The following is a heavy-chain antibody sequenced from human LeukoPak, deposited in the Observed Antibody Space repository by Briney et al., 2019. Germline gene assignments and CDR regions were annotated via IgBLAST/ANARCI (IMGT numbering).Heavy chain of an antibody. CDR1: GFSLTTSGVG. V-gene: IGHV2-5*02. CDR2: IYSDDRE. D-gene: IGHD6-13*01. Sequence: VSGPTLVKPTQTLTLTCTFSGFSLTTSGVGVGWFRQPPGKALEWLAIIYSDDREFYSPSLNSRLTITKDTSNNQVVLTMTNMDPVDTATYYCAHRRPPAPAGKDWFDPWGQGTLVSVPS. CDR3: AHRRPPAPAGKDWFDP. J-gene: IGHJ5*02.